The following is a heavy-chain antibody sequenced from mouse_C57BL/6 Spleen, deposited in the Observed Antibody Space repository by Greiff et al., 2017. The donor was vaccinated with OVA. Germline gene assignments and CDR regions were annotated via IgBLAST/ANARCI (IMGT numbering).Heavy chain of an antibody. J-gene: IGHJ4*01. CDR1: GYAFSSSW. V-gene: IGHV1-82*01. CDR3: ARGAYYYGSRDAMDY. Sequence: QVHVKQSGPELVKPGASVKISCKASGYAFSSSWMNWVKQRPGKGLEWIGRIYPGDGDTNYNGTFKGKATLTADKSSSTAYMQLISLTSEDSAVYFCARGAYYYGSRDAMDYWGQGTSVTVSS. D-gene: IGHD1-1*01. CDR2: IYPGDGDT.